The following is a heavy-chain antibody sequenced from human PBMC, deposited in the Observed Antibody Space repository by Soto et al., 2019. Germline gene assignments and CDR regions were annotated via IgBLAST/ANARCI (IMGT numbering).Heavy chain of an antibody. Sequence: PETLSLTCTVSGGSFTTYYWSWIRQPPGKGLEWIGYIYYSGSTSYTPSLKSRVTLSLDTSKNQFSLELNSVTSADTAVYYCAREDRNYYDSSGSYHWGQGTLVTVSS. D-gene: IGHD3-22*01. V-gene: IGHV4-59*12. CDR2: IYYSGST. CDR1: GGSFTTYY. J-gene: IGHJ5*02. CDR3: AREDRNYYDSSGSYH.